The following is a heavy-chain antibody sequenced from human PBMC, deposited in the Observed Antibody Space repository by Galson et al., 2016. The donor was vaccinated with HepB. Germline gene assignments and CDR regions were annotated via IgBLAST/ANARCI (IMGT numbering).Heavy chain of an antibody. D-gene: IGHD1-20*01. CDR3: ARGGNIWNDRSYFDY. CDR2: IWKDGSTK. CDR1: GFSFSCYG. J-gene: IGHJ4*02. V-gene: IGHV3-33*01. Sequence: SLRLSCAASGFSFSCYGMHWVRQAPGKGLEWVAVIWKDGSTKYYVDSVKGRFTISRDNSKNTLYLQMNSLRVEDTAVYYCARGGNIWNDRSYFDYWGQGSLVTVSS.